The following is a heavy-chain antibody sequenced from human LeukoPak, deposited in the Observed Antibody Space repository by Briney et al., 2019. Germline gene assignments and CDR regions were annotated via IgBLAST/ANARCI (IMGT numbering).Heavy chain of an antibody. CDR1: GGSFSGYY. CDR2: INHSGST. Sequence: SSETLSLTCAVYGGSFSGYYWSWIRQPPGKGLEWIGEINHSGSTNYNPSLKSRVTISVDTSKNQFSLKLSSVTAADTAVYYCARGYYGDYYFDYWGQGTLVTVSS. J-gene: IGHJ4*02. V-gene: IGHV4-34*01. CDR3: ARGYYGDYYFDY. D-gene: IGHD4-17*01.